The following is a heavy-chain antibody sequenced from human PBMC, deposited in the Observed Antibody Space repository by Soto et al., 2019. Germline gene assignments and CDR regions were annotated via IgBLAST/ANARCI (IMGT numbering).Heavy chain of an antibody. CDR2: ISWDGRST. Sequence: GGSLRLSCAASGFTFDDYSMHWVRQAPGKGLEWVSLISWDGRSTYYADSVRGRFTISRDNSKNSLYLQMNSLTTEDTAVYYCGKDGSVTDYTYLDYWGQGALDTVAS. CDR1: GFTFDDYS. J-gene: IGHJ4*02. D-gene: IGHD4-4*01. V-gene: IGHV3-43*01. CDR3: GKDGSVTDYTYLDY.